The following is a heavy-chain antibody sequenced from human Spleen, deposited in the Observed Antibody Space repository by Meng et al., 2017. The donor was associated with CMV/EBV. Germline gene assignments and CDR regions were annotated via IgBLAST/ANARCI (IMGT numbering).Heavy chain of an antibody. Sequence: SETLSLTCAVYGGSFSDYYWSWIRQPPGKGLEWIGEINHSGSTNYNPSLKSRLTISVDTSKNTLFLQMNSLRVEDTAVYYCARGGSSGHGYLYDSSAWLANWFDPWGQGTLVTVSS. V-gene: IGHV4-34*01. CDR3: ARGGSSGHGYLYDSSAWLANWFDP. J-gene: IGHJ5*02. CDR2: INHSGST. D-gene: IGHD3-22*01. CDR1: GGSFSDYY.